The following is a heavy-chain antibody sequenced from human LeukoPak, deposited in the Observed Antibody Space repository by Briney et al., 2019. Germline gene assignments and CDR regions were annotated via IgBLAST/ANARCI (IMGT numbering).Heavy chain of an antibody. CDR3: ARNQQLGGHSYYYYGMDV. D-gene: IGHD3-16*01. Sequence: GGSLRLSCVGSGFTSIAYALTWARQAPGKGLEWGSGISGGGVTTYYADSVKGRFTISRDNSKNPLYLQMNSLRADDTAIYYCARNQQLGGHSYYYYGMDVWGQGTTVTVSS. CDR2: ISGGGVTT. J-gene: IGHJ6*02. V-gene: IGHV3-23*01. CDR1: GFTSIAYA.